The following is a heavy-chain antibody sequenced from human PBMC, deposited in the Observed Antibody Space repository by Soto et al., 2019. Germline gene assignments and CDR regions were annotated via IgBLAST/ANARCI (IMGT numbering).Heavy chain of an antibody. D-gene: IGHD1-26*01. CDR3: ASSIMGTMYYYYYGMDV. CDR1: GYSFTSYW. J-gene: IGHJ6*02. Sequence: PGESLKISCKGSGYSFTSYWISWVRQMPGKGLEWMGRIDPSDSYTNYSPSFQGHVTISADKSISTAYLQWSSLKASDTAMYYCASSIMGTMYYYYYGMDVWGPGTTVTVSS. CDR2: IDPSDSYT. V-gene: IGHV5-10-1*01.